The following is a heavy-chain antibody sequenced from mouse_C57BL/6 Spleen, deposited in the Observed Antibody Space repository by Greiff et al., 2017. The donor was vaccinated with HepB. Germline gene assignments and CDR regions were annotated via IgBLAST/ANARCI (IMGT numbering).Heavy chain of an antibody. CDR2: IDPANGNT. D-gene: IGHD3-2*02. V-gene: IGHV14-3*01. Sequence: EVMLVESVAELVRPGASVKLSCTASGFNIKNTYMHWVKQRPEQGLEWIGRIDPANGNTKYAPKFQGKATITADSSSNTAYLQLSSLTSEDTAIYYCASLSDSSGPGAMDYWGQGTSVTVSS. CDR3: ASLSDSSGPGAMDY. CDR1: GFNIKNTY. J-gene: IGHJ4*01.